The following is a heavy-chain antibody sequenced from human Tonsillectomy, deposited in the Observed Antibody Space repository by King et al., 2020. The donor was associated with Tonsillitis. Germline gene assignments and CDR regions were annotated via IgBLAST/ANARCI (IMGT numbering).Heavy chain of an antibody. D-gene: IGHD1-26*01. J-gene: IGHJ4*02. CDR1: GGSISSHN. Sequence: QLQESGPGLVKPSETLSLTCTVSGGSISSHNWSWIRQPAGKGLEWIGLIYSSGSTSYNPSLKSRVTMSIDTSKNQFSLKLTAVTAADTAVYYCAREAGATRYFDYWGQGTLVTVSS. V-gene: IGHV4-4*07. CDR2: IYSSGST. CDR3: AREAGATRYFDY.